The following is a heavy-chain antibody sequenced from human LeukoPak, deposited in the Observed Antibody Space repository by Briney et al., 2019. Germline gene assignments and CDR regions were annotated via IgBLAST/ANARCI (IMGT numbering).Heavy chain of an antibody. Sequence: ASVKVSCKASGGTFSSYAISWVRQAPGQGLEWMGWINTNTGNPTYAQGFTGRFVFSLDTSVSTAYLQISSLKAEDTAVYYCARAEFCSSTSCYGGYYYYYMDVWGKGTTVTVSS. CDR3: ARAEFCSSTSCYGGYYYYYMDV. CDR2: INTNTGNP. D-gene: IGHD2-2*01. J-gene: IGHJ6*03. V-gene: IGHV7-4-1*02. CDR1: GGTFSSYA.